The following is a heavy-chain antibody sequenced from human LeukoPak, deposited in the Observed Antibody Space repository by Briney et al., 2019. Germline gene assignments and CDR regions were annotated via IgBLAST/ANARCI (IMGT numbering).Heavy chain of an antibody. V-gene: IGHV3-66*01. CDR2: IYSGGTT. CDR3: AIRQGYWYFDV. Sequence: PGGSLRLSCAASGSTVSSNYMIWVRQAPGKGLEWVSVIYSGGTTYYADSVKGRFTISRDNFKNTLYLQMNSLRAEDTAVYYCAIRQGYWYFDVWGRGTLVTVSS. CDR1: GSTVSSNY. J-gene: IGHJ2*01.